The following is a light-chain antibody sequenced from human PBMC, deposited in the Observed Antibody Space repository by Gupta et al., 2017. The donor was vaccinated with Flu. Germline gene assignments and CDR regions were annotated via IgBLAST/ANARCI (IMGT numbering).Light chain of an antibody. CDR1: QSISSY. CDR3: QQSDSTPPYS. J-gene: IGKJ2*03. Sequence: DIQMTQSPSSLSASVGDRVTITCRASQSISSYLNWYQQKPGKAPKLLIYAASSLQSGVPSRFSGSGSGTDFTLTISSRQPEDLATYYCQQSDSTPPYSFGQGTKLEIK. V-gene: IGKV1-39*01. CDR2: AAS.